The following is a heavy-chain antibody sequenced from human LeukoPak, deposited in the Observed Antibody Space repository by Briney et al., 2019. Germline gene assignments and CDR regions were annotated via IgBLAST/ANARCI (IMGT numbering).Heavy chain of an antibody. V-gene: IGHV3-33*06. CDR3: AKGWNDAFDI. J-gene: IGHJ3*02. Sequence: GGSLRLSCEASGFTFRSYGMHWVRQAPGKGLEWVAVIWYDGSYKYYADSVKGRFTISRDNSKNTLYLQMNSLRAEDTAVYYCAKGWNDAFDIWGQGTMVTVSS. CDR2: IWYDGSYK. CDR1: GFTFRSYG. D-gene: IGHD1-1*01.